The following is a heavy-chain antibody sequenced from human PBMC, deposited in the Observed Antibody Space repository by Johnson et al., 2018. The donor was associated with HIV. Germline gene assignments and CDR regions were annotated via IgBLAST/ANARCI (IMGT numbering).Heavy chain of an antibody. CDR2: LFSGGST. Sequence: VQLVESGGGLVKPGGSLSLSCAASGFTFSDYYMSWVRQAPGKGLAWVSVLFSGGSTYYPDSVKGSFTGSSDNTNNTLYVQMNSLRAEDTAVYYCARDSLETSEGALDIWGQGTMVTVSS. D-gene: IGHD1-1*01. CDR3: ARDSLETSEGALDI. J-gene: IGHJ3*02. CDR1: GFTFSDYY. V-gene: IGHV3-66*01.